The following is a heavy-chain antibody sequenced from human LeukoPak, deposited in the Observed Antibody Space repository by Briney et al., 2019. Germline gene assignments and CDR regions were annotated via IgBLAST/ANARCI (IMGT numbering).Heavy chain of an antibody. Sequence: SETLSLTCAVYGGSFSGYYWSWIRQPPGKGLEWIGEINHSGSTNYNPSLKSRVTISVDTSKNQFSLKLSSVTAADTAVYFCARGRVSSSTWYSTYYYYFYMDVWGKGTTVTFS. V-gene: IGHV4-34*01. CDR3: ARGRVSSSTWYSTYYYYFYMDV. D-gene: IGHD6-13*01. CDR2: INHSGST. J-gene: IGHJ6*03. CDR1: GGSFSGYY.